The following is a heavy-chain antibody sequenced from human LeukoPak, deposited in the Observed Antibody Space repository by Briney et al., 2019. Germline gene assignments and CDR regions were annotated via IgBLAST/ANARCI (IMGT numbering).Heavy chain of an antibody. D-gene: IGHD2-2*01. CDR1: GFTFSSYA. J-gene: IGHJ6*03. V-gene: IGHV3-23*01. CDR2: ISGSGGST. Sequence: GGSLRLSCAASGFTFSSYAMSWVRQAPGKGLEWVSAISGSGGSTYYADSVKGRFTISRDNSKNTLYLQMNSLRAEDTAVYYCAKDPYDCSSTSCYTEDYYYYYMDVWGKGTTVTVSS. CDR3: AKDPYDCSSTSCYTEDYYYYYMDV.